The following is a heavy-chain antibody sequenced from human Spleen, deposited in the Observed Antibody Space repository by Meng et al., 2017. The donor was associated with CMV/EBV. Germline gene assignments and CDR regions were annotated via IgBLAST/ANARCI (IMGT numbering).Heavy chain of an antibody. J-gene: IGHJ4*02. CDR3: ARRPWGFLEWLLLYYFDY. CDR2: INHSGST. V-gene: IGHV4-34*01. CDR1: GGSISSYY. Sequence: SETLSLTCTVSGGSISSYYWSWIRQPPGKGLEWIGEINHSGSTNYNPSLKSRVTISVDTSKNQFSLKLSSVTAADTAVYYCARRPWGFLEWLLLYYFDYWGQGTLVTVSS. D-gene: IGHD3-3*01.